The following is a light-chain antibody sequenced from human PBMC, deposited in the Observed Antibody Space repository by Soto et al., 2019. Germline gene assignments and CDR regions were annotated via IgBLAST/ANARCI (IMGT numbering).Light chain of an antibody. J-gene: IGKJ1*01. V-gene: IGKV3-15*01. CDR3: QHYNSYSEA. CDR1: QSVNSN. Sequence: IVMTQSPATLSVSPGERVTLSCRASQSVNSNLAWYQQKPGQAPRLLIFGSYIRATGVPARFSAGGSGTEFTLTISSLQSEDFATYYCQHYNSYSEAFGQGTKVELK. CDR2: GSY.